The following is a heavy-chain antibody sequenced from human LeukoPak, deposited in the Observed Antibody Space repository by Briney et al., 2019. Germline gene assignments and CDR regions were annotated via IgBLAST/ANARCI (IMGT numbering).Heavy chain of an antibody. J-gene: IGHJ4*02. Sequence: VKVSCKASGGTFSSYAISWVRQAPGQGLEWMGRIIPILGIANYAQKFQGRVTITADKSTGTAYMELSSLRSEDTAVYYCASRYSSSDYWGQGTLVTVSS. CDR3: ASRYSSSDY. D-gene: IGHD6-13*01. V-gene: IGHV1-69*04. CDR1: GGTFSSYA. CDR2: IIPILGIA.